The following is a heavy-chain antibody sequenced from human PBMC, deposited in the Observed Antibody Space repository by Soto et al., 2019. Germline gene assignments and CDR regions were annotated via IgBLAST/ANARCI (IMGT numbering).Heavy chain of an antibody. CDR1: GYTFTSYG. CDR2: ISAYNGNT. Sequence: QVQLVQSGAEVKKPGASVKVSCKASGYTFTSYGISWVRQAPGQGLEWMGWISAYNGNTNYAQKLQGRVTMTTDTSTSTAYMELRSLRSDDTAVYYCARRPPLTSGFLVPAADELYYYYGMDVWGQGTTVTVSS. V-gene: IGHV1-18*01. D-gene: IGHD2-2*01. CDR3: ARRPPLTSGFLVPAADELYYYYGMDV. J-gene: IGHJ6*02.